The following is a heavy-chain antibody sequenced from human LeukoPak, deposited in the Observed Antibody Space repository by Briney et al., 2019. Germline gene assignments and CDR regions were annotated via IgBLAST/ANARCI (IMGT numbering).Heavy chain of an antibody. CDR1: GFTFSSYE. CDR2: ISSSGSTI. Sequence: PGGSLRLSCAASGFTFSSYEMNWVRQAPGKGLEWVSYISSSGSTIYYADSVKGRFTISRDNAKNSLYLQMNSLRAEDTAVYYCARGDTWIQLWSPFDYWGQGTLVTVSS. V-gene: IGHV3-48*03. J-gene: IGHJ4*02. D-gene: IGHD5-18*01. CDR3: ARGDTWIQLWSPFDY.